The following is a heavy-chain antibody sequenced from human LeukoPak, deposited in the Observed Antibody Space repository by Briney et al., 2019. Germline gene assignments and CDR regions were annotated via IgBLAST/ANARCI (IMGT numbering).Heavy chain of an antibody. D-gene: IGHD7-27*01. V-gene: IGHV3-7*01. J-gene: IGHJ4*02. CDR3: ARDPAWGAIDY. CDR1: GFSIRSPW. Sequence: GGSLRLSCAVSGFSIRSPWMSWVRQTPGKGLEWVADMNEDGSATYYLDSVKGRFTVSRDNAKNSLYLQMSSLRAEDTAVYFCARDPAWGAIDYWGQGTLVTVSS. CDR2: MNEDGSAT.